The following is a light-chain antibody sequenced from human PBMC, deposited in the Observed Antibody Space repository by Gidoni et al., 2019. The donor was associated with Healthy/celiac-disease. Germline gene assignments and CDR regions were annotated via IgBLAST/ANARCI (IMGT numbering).Light chain of an antibody. V-gene: IGKV4-1*01. CDR1: QSVLYSSNTKNY. CDR3: QKYYRCPPA. Sequence: DSVMTQCPDSLTVSLVERATINCKSSQSVLYSSNTKNYLAWYQQKQGQPPRLLIYWTSTRESGVPDRLNGSGYGTDFTLTISSLQAKDVAVYCCQKYYRCPPAFGQXTKLEIK. J-gene: IGKJ2*01. CDR2: WTS.